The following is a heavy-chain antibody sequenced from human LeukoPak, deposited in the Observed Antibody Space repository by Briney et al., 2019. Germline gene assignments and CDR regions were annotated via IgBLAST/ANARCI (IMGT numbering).Heavy chain of an antibody. J-gene: IGHJ4*02. CDR2: IYYSGST. CDR3: ARVPCSAGSCYPDY. CDR1: GGSISSYY. Sequence: PSETLSLTCTVSGGSISSYYWSWIRQPPGKGLEWIGYIYYSGSTDYNPSLKSRVTISIDTSKNQFSLKLSSVTAADTAVYYCARVPCSAGSCYPDYWGQGTLVTVSS. D-gene: IGHD2-15*01. V-gene: IGHV4-59*01.